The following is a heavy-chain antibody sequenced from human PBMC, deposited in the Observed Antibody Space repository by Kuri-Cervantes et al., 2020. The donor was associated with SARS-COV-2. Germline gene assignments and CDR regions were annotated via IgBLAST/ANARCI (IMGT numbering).Heavy chain of an antibody. D-gene: IGHD3-3*02. CDR2: IKSKTDGGTT. Sequence: GGSLRLSCAASGFTFSNAWMSWVRQAPGKGLEWVGRIKSKTDGGTTDYAAPVKGRFTISRDDSKNTLYLQMNSLKTEDTAVYYCARDHFRGYYYGMDVWGQGTTVTVSS. J-gene: IGHJ6*02. V-gene: IGHV3-15*01. CDR3: ARDHFRGYYYGMDV. CDR1: GFTFSNAW.